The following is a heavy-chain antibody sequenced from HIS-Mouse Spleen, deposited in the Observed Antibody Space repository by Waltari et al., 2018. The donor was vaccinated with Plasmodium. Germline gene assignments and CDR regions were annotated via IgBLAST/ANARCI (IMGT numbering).Heavy chain of an antibody. CDR3: ARVLGYKAAAGTFVEYFQH. D-gene: IGHD6-13*01. J-gene: IGHJ1*01. CDR2: TKPNSGGT. Sequence: QVQLVQSGAEVKKPGASVKVSCKASGYTFTGYYMHWVRQAPGQGLEWMGRTKPNSGGTNQAQKFQGRVTMTRDTSISTAYMELSRLRSDDTAVYYCARVLGYKAAAGTFVEYFQHWGQGTLVTVSS. CDR1: GYTFTGYY. V-gene: IGHV1-2*02.